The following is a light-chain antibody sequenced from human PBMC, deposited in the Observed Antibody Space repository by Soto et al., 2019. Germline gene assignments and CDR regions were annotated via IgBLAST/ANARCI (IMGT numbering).Light chain of an antibody. J-gene: IGKJ1*01. CDR2: AAS. Sequence: IQLTQSPSFLSASVGDRVTITCRASQGISSYLAWYQQKPGKAPKLLIYAASTLQSGVPSRFSGSGSGTEFTLTISSLQPEDFATYYCQQYNSYSFGQGTKVDIK. V-gene: IGKV1-9*01. CDR1: QGISSY. CDR3: QQYNSYS.